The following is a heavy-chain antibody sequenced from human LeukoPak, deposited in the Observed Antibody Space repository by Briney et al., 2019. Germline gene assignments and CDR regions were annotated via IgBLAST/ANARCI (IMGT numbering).Heavy chain of an antibody. CDR3: ARDGTTTLYYMDV. Sequence: GGSLRLSCAASGFTFSSYAMSWVRQAPGKGLEWVSTLSGTGGNTFYADSVKGRFTISRDNSKSTLYLQMSSLRAEDTAVYYCARDGTTTLYYMDVWGKGTTVSASS. J-gene: IGHJ6*03. D-gene: IGHD1-26*01. V-gene: IGHV3-23*01. CDR1: GFTFSSYA. CDR2: LSGTGGNT.